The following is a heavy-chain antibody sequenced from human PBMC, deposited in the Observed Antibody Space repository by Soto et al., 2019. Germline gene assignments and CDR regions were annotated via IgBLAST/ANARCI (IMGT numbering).Heavy chain of an antibody. Sequence: QVQLVESGGGVVQPGRSLRLSCAASGFTFSSYGMHWVRQAPGKGLEWVAVIWYDGSNKYYADSVKGRFTISRDNSKNTLYLQMNSLRAEDTAVYYCARELLWFGETPLLGSTNTYYYGMDVWGQGTTVTVSS. CDR2: IWYDGSNK. CDR3: ARELLWFGETPLLGSTNTYYYGMDV. D-gene: IGHD3-10*01. J-gene: IGHJ6*02. CDR1: GFTFSSYG. V-gene: IGHV3-33*01.